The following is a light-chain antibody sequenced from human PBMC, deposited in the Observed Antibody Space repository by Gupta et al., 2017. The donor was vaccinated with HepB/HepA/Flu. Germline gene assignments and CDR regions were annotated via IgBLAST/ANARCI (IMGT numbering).Light chain of an antibody. Sequence: EIVLTQSPATLSLSPGERATLSCRASQSVNNYLAWYQQKAGQAPRLLIYGTSKRVTGIPARFSGSGSGTDFTLTISSLEPEDFAVYYCQERSNWPSFTFGPGTKVEMK. CDR3: QERSNWPSFT. J-gene: IGKJ3*01. CDR1: QSVNNY. CDR2: GTS. V-gene: IGKV3-11*01.